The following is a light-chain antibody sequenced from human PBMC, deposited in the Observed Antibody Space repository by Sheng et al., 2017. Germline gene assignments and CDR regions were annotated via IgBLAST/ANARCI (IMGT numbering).Light chain of an antibody. V-gene: IGKV3-20*01. CDR1: QTIASNY. CDR2: GAS. Sequence: EIVLTQSPGTLSLSPGERATLSCRASQTIASNYLAWYQQKPGQAPRLLIYGASTRTTGIPDRFSGSGSGTDFTLTISRLEPEDFAVYYCQQYGTSLGITFGGGTKVEI. CDR3: QQYGTSLGIT. J-gene: IGKJ4*01.